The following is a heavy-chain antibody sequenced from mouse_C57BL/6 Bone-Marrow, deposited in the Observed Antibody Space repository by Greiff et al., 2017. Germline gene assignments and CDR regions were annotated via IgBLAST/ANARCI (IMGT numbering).Heavy chain of an antibody. CDR3: ARRGGLRPFAY. D-gene: IGHD1-2*01. Sequence: QVQLQQPGAELVKPGASVKLSCTASGYTFTSYWMHWVKQRPGQGLEWIGMIHPNRGSTNYNEKFKSKAPLTVDKSSSTAYMQLSSLTSEDSAVXYGARRGGLRPFAYWGQGTLVTVSA. J-gene: IGHJ3*01. CDR1: GYTFTSYW. CDR2: IHPNRGST. V-gene: IGHV1-64*01.